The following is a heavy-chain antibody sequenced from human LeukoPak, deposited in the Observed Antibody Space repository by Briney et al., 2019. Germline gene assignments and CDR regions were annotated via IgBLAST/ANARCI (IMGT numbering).Heavy chain of an antibody. Sequence: GGSLRLSCAASGFTFINYSMNWVRQAPGKGLEWVSSISSSSSYIYYADSVMGRFTISRDNAKNSLYLQMNSLRAEDTAVCYCARDKGYSGNIYYYGMDVWGQGTTVTVSS. CDR2: ISSSSSYI. CDR1: GFTFINYS. D-gene: IGHD5-12*01. CDR3: ARDKGYSGNIYYYGMDV. J-gene: IGHJ6*02. V-gene: IGHV3-21*01.